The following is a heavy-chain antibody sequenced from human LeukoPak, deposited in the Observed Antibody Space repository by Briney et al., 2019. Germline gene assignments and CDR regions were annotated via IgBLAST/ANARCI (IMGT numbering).Heavy chain of an antibody. D-gene: IGHD2-21*01. J-gene: IGHJ2*01. Sequence: ASQTLSLTCTVSCGSISSGGYSWSWIRQHPGKGLEWIGHIYYSGSTYYNPSLKSRVTISVDTSKNQFSLKLSSVTAADTAVYYCARGGGDYWYFDLWGRGTLVTVSS. CDR1: CGSISSGGYS. CDR3: ARGGGDYWYFDL. CDR2: IYYSGST. V-gene: IGHV4-31*03.